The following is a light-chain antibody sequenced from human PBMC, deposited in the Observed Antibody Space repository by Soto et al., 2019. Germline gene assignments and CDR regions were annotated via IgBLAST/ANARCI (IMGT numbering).Light chain of an antibody. V-gene: IGKV3D-15*01. CDR3: QQYNNWPPLT. J-gene: IGKJ4*01. Sequence: EIVMTQSPATLSVSPGERATLSCRASQNIRSSLAWYQQKPGQAPRLLIHGASTRATGIPARFSGGGSGTKFTLSISSLQSEDIVVYYCQQYNNWPPLTFGGGTQLEIK. CDR2: GAS. CDR1: QNIRSS.